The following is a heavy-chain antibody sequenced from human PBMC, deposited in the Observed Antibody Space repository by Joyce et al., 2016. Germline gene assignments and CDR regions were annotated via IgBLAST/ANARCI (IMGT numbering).Heavy chain of an antibody. Sequence: QVQLQESGPGLVQPSQTLSLTCGVSGGSISDGGYYWSWIRQRPGQGLEWIGYINYSGKTYYDPSRKSRLTISIDMSKNQFSLRRTSVTAADTAVYYCARVPLSSAFDYWGQGILVTVSS. D-gene: IGHD1-26*01. CDR1: GGSISDGGYY. CDR2: INYSGKT. V-gene: IGHV4-31*11. J-gene: IGHJ4*02. CDR3: ARVPLSSAFDY.